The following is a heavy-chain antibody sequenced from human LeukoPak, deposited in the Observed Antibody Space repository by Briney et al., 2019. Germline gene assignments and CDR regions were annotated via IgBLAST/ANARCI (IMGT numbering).Heavy chain of an antibody. Sequence: SETLSLTCTVYGGSFSSDSHYWAWLPQSTRKGLEWIGSINYSAINHYNPTLKSRVTISEDTSKDQFSLKLTSVTAAVTAVYYCARHNYYGSGTMGAFDIWGQGTMVTVSS. CDR1: GGSFSSDSHY. CDR3: ARHNYYGSGTMGAFDI. V-gene: IGHV4-39*01. J-gene: IGHJ3*02. D-gene: IGHD3-10*01. CDR2: INYSAIN.